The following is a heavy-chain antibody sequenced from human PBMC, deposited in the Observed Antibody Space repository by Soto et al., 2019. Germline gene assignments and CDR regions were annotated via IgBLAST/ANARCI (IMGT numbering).Heavy chain of an antibody. CDR2: ISAGNGNT. J-gene: IGHJ4*01. CDR3: ARGITLPTPLYY. D-gene: IGHD1-20*01. CDR1: GYTFTSYA. Sequence: ASVKVSCKASGYTFTSYAMHWVRQAPGQRLEWMGWISAGNGNTKYSQKFQGRVTITRDTSASTAYMELSSLRSEDTAVYYCARGITLPTPLYYWGQGTLVTVSS. V-gene: IGHV1-3*01.